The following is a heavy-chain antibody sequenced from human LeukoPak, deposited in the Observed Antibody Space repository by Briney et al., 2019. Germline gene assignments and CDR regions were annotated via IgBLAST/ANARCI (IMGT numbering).Heavy chain of an antibody. D-gene: IGHD1-7*01. CDR1: GFTFTSYS. CDR3: ARKAQYNGHYPLDY. Sequence: GGSLRLSCAASGFTFTSYSMSWVRQAPGKGLEWVSGTSDRGDYTYYADPVKGRFTISRDSSKNTLFLQMNSLRAEDTALYFCARKAQYNGHYPLDYWGQGTLVTVSS. CDR2: TSDRGDYT. J-gene: IGHJ4*02. V-gene: IGHV3-23*01.